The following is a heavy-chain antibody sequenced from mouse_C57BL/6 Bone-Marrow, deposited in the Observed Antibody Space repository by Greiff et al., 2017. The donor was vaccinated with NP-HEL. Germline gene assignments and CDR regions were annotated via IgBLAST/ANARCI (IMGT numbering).Heavy chain of an antibody. V-gene: IGHV1-18*01. CDR2: INPNNGGT. J-gene: IGHJ2*01. Sequence: VQLKESGPELVKPGASVKIPCKASGYTFTDYNMDWVKQSHGKSLEWIGDINPNNGGTIYNQKFKGKAKLTVDKSSSTAYSELRSLTAEDTAVYYCARALLFYWGQGTTLTVSS. CDR3: ARALLFY. CDR1: GYTFTDYN. D-gene: IGHD2-1*01.